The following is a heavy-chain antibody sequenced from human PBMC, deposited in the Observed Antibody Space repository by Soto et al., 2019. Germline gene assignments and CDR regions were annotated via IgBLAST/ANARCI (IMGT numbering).Heavy chain of an antibody. Sequence: PSETLSLTCTVSGGSIINEDYYWTWIRPPPGKGLEWLGRVQYSGATYYNPSLRSRLTMSMDWSRNQFSLRLTSVTAADTAMYYCARATAYCGRTSCYPFDYWGQGTLVTVSS. CDR3: ARATAYCGRTSCYPFDY. CDR1: GGSIINEDYY. CDR2: VQYSGAT. V-gene: IGHV4-30-4*01. J-gene: IGHJ4*02. D-gene: IGHD2-21*01.